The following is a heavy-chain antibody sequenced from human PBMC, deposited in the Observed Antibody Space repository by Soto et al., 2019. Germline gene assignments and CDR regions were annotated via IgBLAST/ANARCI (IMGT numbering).Heavy chain of an antibody. V-gene: IGHV4-34*01. CDR3: ASLLMVTTDAFDI. D-gene: IGHD4-17*01. Sequence: QVQLQQWGAGLLKPSETLSLTCAVYGGSFSGYHWSWIRQPSGKGLEWIGEINHSGSTNYNPSLTSRVTIAVDTSKNQFSLTLSSVTAADTAVYYGASLLMVTTDAFDIWGQGTMVTVSS. CDR2: INHSGST. CDR1: GGSFSGYH. J-gene: IGHJ3*02.